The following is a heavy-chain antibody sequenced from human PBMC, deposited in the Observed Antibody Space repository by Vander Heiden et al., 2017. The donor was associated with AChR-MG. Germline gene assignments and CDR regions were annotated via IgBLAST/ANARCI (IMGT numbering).Heavy chain of an antibody. V-gene: IGHV4-39*01. CDR1: GGSISSSRYY. CDR3: ARQGYCSGGSCYLAMDY. D-gene: IGHD2-15*01. J-gene: IGHJ4*02. CDR2: IYYSGST. Sequence: QLQLQESRPGLVKPSETLSLTCTVSGGSISSSRYYWGWIRQPPGKGLEWIGSIYYSGSTYYNPSLKSRVTISVDTSKNQFSLKLSSVTAADTAVYYCARQGYCSGGSCYLAMDYWGQGTLVTVSS.